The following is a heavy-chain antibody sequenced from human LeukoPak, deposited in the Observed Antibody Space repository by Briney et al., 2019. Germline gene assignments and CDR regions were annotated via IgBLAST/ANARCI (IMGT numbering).Heavy chain of an antibody. CDR3: AKTTVGYSSGRFPGWPADH. Sequence: GGSLRLSCTASGFAFGSYAMYWVRQAPGKGLEWVSGIFGSGGSAHYADSVKGRFTISRDNSKNTVYLEMNSLGVEDTAVYYCAKTTVGYSSGRFPGWPADHWGQGTLVTVSS. CDR2: IFGSGGSA. D-gene: IGHD2-15*01. CDR1: GFAFGSYA. V-gene: IGHV3-23*01. J-gene: IGHJ4*02.